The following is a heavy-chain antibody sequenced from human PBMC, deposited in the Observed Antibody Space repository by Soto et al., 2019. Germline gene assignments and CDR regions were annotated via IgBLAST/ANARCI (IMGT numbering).Heavy chain of an antibody. Sequence: SCAASGFTFSSYAMHWVRQAPGKGLEWVAVISYDGSNKYYADSVKGRFTISRDNSKNTLYLQMNSLRAEDTAVYYCARERLRRTYYYGSGSAFDIWGQGTMVTVSS. CDR3: ARERLRRTYYYGSGSAFDI. J-gene: IGHJ3*02. V-gene: IGHV3-30-3*01. D-gene: IGHD3-10*01. CDR2: ISYDGSNK. CDR1: GFTFSSYA.